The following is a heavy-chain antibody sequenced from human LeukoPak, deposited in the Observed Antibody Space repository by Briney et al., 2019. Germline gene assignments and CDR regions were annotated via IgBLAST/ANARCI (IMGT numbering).Heavy chain of an antibody. J-gene: IGHJ5*02. V-gene: IGHV4-59*01. CDR2: IYYSGST. CDR1: GGSISSYY. Sequence: SETLSLTCTVSGGSISSYYWSWIRQPPGKGLEWIGYIYYSGSTNYNPSLKSRVTISVDTSKNQFSLKLSSVTAADTAVYYCARDRYSSSWYGDFETWGQGTLVTVSS. CDR3: ARDRYSSSWYGDFET. D-gene: IGHD6-13*01.